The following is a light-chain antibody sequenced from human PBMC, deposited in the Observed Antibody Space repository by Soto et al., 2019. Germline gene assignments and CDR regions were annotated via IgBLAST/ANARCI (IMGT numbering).Light chain of an antibody. CDR1: SGHSSYV. J-gene: IGLJ2*01. CDR2: LNSDGSH. Sequence: QAVVTQSPPASASLGASVKLTCTLSSGHSSYVIAWHQHQPEKGPRYLMKLNSDGSHNEGDGIPDRFSGSSSGAERYLTISSLQSEDEADYYCQTWATGVVFGGGTKLTVL. V-gene: IGLV4-69*01. CDR3: QTWATGVV.